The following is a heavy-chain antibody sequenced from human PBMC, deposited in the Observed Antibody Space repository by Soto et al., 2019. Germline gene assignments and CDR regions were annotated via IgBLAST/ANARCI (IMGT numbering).Heavy chain of an antibody. CDR1: GYTFTSYY. CDR2: INPSGGST. Sequence: ASVKVSCKASGYTFTSYYMHWVRQAPGQGLEWMGIINPSGGSTSYAQKFQGRVTMTRDTSTSTVYMELSSLRSEDTAVYYCARDKSSGQWLLYYFDYWGQGTLVTVPQ. V-gene: IGHV1-46*01. J-gene: IGHJ4*02. D-gene: IGHD6-19*01. CDR3: ARDKSSGQWLLYYFDY.